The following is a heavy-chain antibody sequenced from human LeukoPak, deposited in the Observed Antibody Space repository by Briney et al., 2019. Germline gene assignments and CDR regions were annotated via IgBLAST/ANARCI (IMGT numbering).Heavy chain of an antibody. D-gene: IGHD3-10*01. CDR1: GGSISSYY. CDR3: AKAGISGITWAKYYFDC. V-gene: IGHV4-59*01. CDR2: IYYSGST. J-gene: IGHJ4*02. Sequence: SETLSLTCTVSGGSISSYYWSWIRQPPGKGLEWIGYIYYSGSTNYNPSLKSRVTISVDTSKNQFSLKLSSVTAADTAVYYCAKAGISGITWAKYYFDCWGQGTLVTVSS.